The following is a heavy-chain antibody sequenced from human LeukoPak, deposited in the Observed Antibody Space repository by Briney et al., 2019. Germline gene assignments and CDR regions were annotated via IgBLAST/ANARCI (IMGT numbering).Heavy chain of an antibody. CDR1: GYTFNRYG. CDR2: ISAYNGNT. CDR3: ARTHDYNNYPDY. Sequence: ASVKVSCKASGYTFNRYGFSRVRQAPGQGLEWLGWISAYNGNTNYAQKVQDRVTMTTDTSTSTAYMELRSLSSDDTAVYFCARTHDYNNYPDYWGQGTLVAVSS. J-gene: IGHJ4*02. D-gene: IGHD5-24*01. V-gene: IGHV1-18*01.